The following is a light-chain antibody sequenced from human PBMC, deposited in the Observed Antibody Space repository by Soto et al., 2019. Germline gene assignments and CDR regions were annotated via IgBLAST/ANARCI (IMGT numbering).Light chain of an antibody. CDR3: QQSYSTPLT. V-gene: IGKV1-39*01. CDR2: AAS. CDR1: QSISSY. Sequence: DIQMTQSPSSLSASVGDRVTITCRASQSISSYLNWYQQKPGKAPKLLIYAASSLQSGVPSRFSGSGSGTEFTHTISSLQPEDFAACYCQQSYSTPLTFGGGTKVEIK. J-gene: IGKJ4*01.